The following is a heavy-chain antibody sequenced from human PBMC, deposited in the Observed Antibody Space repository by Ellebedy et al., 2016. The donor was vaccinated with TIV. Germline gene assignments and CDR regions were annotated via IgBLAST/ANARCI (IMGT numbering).Heavy chain of an antibody. CDR2: IYYSGST. CDR1: GGSISSSSYY. V-gene: IGHV4-39*01. J-gene: IGHJ6*02. CDR3: ARWGTKQYQLLYGDYYYGMDV. Sequence: SETLSLTXTVSGGSISSSSYYWGWIRQPPGKGLEWIGSIYYSGSTYYNPSLKSRVTISVDTSKNQFSLKLSSVTAADTAVYYCARWGTKQYQLLYGDYYYGMDVWGQGTTVTVSS. D-gene: IGHD2-2*02.